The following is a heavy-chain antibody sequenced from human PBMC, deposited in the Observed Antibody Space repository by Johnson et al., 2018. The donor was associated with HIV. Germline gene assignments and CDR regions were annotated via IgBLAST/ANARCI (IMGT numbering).Heavy chain of an antibody. Sequence: VQLVESGGGVVQPGGSLRLSCAASGFTFSSYGMHWVRQAPGKGLEWVAFIRYDGSNKYYADSVKGRFTISRDNSKNTLYLQMNSLRAEDTAVYYCARSYSTSWNASDIWGQGTMVTVSS. CDR2: IRYDGSNK. V-gene: IGHV3-30*02. J-gene: IGHJ3*02. D-gene: IGHD4-11*01. CDR3: ARSYSTSWNASDI. CDR1: GFTFSSYG.